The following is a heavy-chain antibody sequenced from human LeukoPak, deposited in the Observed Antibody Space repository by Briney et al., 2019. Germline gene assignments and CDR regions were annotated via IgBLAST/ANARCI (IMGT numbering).Heavy chain of an antibody. CDR3: AKAWRQFDSISNYQTFDI. J-gene: IGHJ3*02. CDR2: VTGRSANT. Sequence: PGRSLRLSCAASGFTFSSYGMSWVRQAPGEGLEWVSSVTGRSANTHYADSVRGRFTISRDDSKNTLYLQMNSLRADDTAAYYCAKAWRQFDSISNYQTFDIWGQGTMVTVSS. V-gene: IGHV3-23*01. D-gene: IGHD3-22*01. CDR1: GFTFSSYG.